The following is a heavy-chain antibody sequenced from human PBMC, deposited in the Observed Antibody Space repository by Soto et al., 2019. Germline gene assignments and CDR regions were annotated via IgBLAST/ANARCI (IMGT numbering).Heavy chain of an antibody. CDR2: ISAYNGNT. J-gene: IGHJ3*02. D-gene: IGHD3-9*01. V-gene: IGHV1-18*01. Sequence: ASVKVSCKASGYTFTSYGISWVRQAPGQGLEWMGWISAYNGNTNYAQKLQGRVTTTTDTSTSTAYMELRSLRSDDTAVYYCARVVLTGYYRGDAFDIWGQGTMVTVSS. CDR3: ARVVLTGYYRGDAFDI. CDR1: GYTFTSYG.